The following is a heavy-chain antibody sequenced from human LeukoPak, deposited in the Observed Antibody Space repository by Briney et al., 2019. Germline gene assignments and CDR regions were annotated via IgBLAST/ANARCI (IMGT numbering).Heavy chain of an antibody. Sequence: GGSLRLSCAASGFTFSSYGMHWVRQAPGKGLEWVAVISYDGSNKYYADSVKGRFTISRDNSKNTLYLQMNSLKAEDTAVYYCARIRYYYHRGPDLDLYYFDYWGQGTLVTVSP. V-gene: IGHV3-30*03. J-gene: IGHJ4*02. CDR1: GFTFSSYG. CDR3: ARIRYYYHRGPDLDLYYFDY. CDR2: ISYDGSNK. D-gene: IGHD3-22*01.